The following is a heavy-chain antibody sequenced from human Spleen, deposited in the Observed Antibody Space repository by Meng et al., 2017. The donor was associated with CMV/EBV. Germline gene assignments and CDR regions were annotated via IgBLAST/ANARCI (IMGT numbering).Heavy chain of an antibody. CDR2: MNPNSGNT. J-gene: IGHJ6*02. D-gene: IGHD2-2*01. CDR1: GYTFTNYY. V-gene: IGHV1-8*03. CDR3: ARGFPRCSSTSCYPYYYYGMDV. Sequence: ASVKVSCKASGYTFTNYYMHWVRQATGQGLEWMGWMNPNSGNTGYAQKFQGRVTITRNTSISTAYMELSSLRSEDTAVYYCARGFPRCSSTSCYPYYYYGMDVWGQGTTVTVSS.